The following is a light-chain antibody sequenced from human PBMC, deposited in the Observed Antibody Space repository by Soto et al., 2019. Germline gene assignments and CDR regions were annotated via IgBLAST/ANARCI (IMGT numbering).Light chain of an antibody. CDR1: QSISSW. Sequence: DIQMTQSPSTLSASVGDRVTITCRASQSISSWLAWYQQKPGKAPKLLIYDASSLESGVPSRFSGSGSGTEFTLTISSLQPDFFATYYCQRYNSYPLTFGGGTRVDIK. J-gene: IGKJ4*01. V-gene: IGKV1-5*01. CDR2: DAS. CDR3: QRYNSYPLT.